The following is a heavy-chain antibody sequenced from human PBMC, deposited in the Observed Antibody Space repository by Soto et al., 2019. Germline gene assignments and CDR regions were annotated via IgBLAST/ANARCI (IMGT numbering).Heavy chain of an antibody. CDR1: GGSIISHY. D-gene: IGHD6-19*01. V-gene: IGHV4-59*11. J-gene: IGHJ4*02. Sequence: QVQLQESGPGLVKPSETLSLTCTVSGGSIISHYWSWIRQSPGKGLEWIGYIYSSGSTYYNPSFKRRLTISGDTSKNVFSLMLNSATAADTAVYYCARVGPYSTGWYTTGFFDYWGPGTLVTVSS. CDR2: IYSSGST. CDR3: ARVGPYSTGWYTTGFFDY.